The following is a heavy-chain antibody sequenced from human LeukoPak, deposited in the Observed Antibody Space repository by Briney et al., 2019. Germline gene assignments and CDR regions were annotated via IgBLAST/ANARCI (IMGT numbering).Heavy chain of an antibody. Sequence: TPSETLPLTCTVSGGSISSSSYYWGWIRQPPGKGLEWIGSIYYSGSTYSGSTYYNPSLKSRVTISIDTSKNQFSLKLRSMTAADTAVYYCARRPEHRSFVWGKGTTVTVSS. CDR3: ARRPEHRSFV. V-gene: IGHV4-39*01. J-gene: IGHJ6*04. D-gene: IGHD1/OR15-1a*01. CDR2: IYYSGSTYSGST. CDR1: GGSISSSSYY.